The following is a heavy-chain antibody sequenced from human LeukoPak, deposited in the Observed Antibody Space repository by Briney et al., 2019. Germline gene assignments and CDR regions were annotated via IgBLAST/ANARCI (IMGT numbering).Heavy chain of an antibody. CDR2: ISSSSSYI. J-gene: IGHJ4*02. CDR1: GFTFSSYS. CDR3: ARDAGPYYYDSSGDY. D-gene: IGHD3-22*01. V-gene: IGHV3-21*01. Sequence: GGSLRLSCAASGFTFSSYSMNWVRQAPGKGLEWVSSISSSSSYIYYADSVKGRFTISRDNAKNSLYLQMNSLRAEDTAVYYCARDAGPYYYDSSGDYWGQGTLVTVSS.